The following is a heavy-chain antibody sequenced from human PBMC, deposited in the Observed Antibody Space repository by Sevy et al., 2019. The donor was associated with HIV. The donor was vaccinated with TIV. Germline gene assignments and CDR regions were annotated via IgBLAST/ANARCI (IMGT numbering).Heavy chain of an antibody. CDR2: IKSKTDGGTT. V-gene: IGHV3-15*01. J-gene: IGHJ4*02. D-gene: IGHD1-26*01. Sequence: GGSLRLSCAASGFTFSNAWMSWVRQAPGKGLEWVGRIKSKTDGGTTDYAAPVKGRFTISRDDSKNTLYLQMNSLKTGDTAVYYCTIIVGATRLLDYFDYWGQGTLVTVSS. CDR3: TIIVGATRLLDYFDY. CDR1: GFTFSNAW.